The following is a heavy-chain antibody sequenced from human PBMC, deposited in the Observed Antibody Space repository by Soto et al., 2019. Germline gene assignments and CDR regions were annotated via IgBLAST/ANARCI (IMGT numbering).Heavy chain of an antibody. CDR1: GDSVSSNSAA. CDR3: ARAHLGGDRYTLEPFEP. Sequence: SQTLSLTCAISGDSVSSNSAAWNWIRQSPSRGLEWLGRTYYRSKWYNDYAISVKSRITINPDTSKNQFSLQLSSVIPEDTAVYYCARAHLGGDRYTLEPFEPWGQGNLVTVYS. D-gene: IGHD1-1*01. J-gene: IGHJ5*02. CDR2: TYYRSKWYN. V-gene: IGHV6-1*01.